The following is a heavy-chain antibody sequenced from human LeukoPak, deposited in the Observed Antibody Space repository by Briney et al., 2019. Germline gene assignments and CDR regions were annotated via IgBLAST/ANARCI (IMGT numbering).Heavy chain of an antibody. V-gene: IGHV4-59*12. CDR1: GGSISSYY. J-gene: IGHJ4*02. CDR2: IYYSGST. Sequence: SETLSLTCTVSGGSISSYYWSWIRQPPGKGLEWIGYIYYSGSTYYNPSLKSRVTISVDTSKNQFSLKLSSVTAADTAVYYYARGVASQYFDYWAREPWSPSPQ. D-gene: IGHD2-15*01. CDR3: ARGVASQYFDY.